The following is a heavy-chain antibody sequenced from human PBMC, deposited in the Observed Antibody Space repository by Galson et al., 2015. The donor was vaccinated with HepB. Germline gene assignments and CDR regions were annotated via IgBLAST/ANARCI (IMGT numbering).Heavy chain of an antibody. CDR2: ITSSGGNS. J-gene: IGHJ4*02. Sequence: YLRLSCAASGFSFTRYAMTWVRQAPGKGLEWVSSITSSGGNSYYTDSVKGRFTVSRDNSKNTLLLQLNSLRAEDTAMYFCAKDGIMVANNPYHFHYWGQGTLATVSS. V-gene: IGHV3-23*01. D-gene: IGHD2-15*01. CDR1: GFSFTRYA. CDR3: AKDGIMVANNPYHFHY.